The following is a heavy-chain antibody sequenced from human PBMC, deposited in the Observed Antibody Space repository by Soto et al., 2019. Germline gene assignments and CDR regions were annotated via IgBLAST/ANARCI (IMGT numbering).Heavy chain of an antibody. J-gene: IGHJ4*02. Sequence: SETLSLTCAVSGGAISSSKWWTWVRQPPVKGLEWIGEIYPSGSTNYNPSLKSRVTISLDKSNNHISLRLSSVTAADTAVYYCARVPEDSSGYFDSWGQGTLVTVSS. CDR3: ARVPEDSSGYFDS. V-gene: IGHV4-4*02. CDR1: GGAISSSKW. D-gene: IGHD3-22*01. CDR2: IYPSGST.